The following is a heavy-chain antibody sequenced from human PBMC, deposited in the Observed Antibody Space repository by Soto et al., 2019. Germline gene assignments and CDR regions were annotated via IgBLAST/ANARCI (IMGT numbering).Heavy chain of an antibody. D-gene: IGHD3-22*01. J-gene: IGHJ1*01. CDR3: ARDPTSSNYDSSGYYPEYFQH. Sequence: EVQLVESGGGLVQPGGSLRLSCAASGFTFSSYSMNWVRQAPGKGLEWVSYISSSSSTIYYADSVKGRFTISRDNAKNSLYLQMNRLRDEDTAVYYCARDPTSSNYDSSGYYPEYFQHWGQGTLVTVSS. CDR1: GFTFSSYS. V-gene: IGHV3-48*02. CDR2: ISSSSSTI.